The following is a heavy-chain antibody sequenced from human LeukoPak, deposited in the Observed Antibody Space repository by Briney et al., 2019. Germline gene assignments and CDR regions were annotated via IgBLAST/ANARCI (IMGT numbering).Heavy chain of an antibody. Sequence: PGGSLRLSCAASGFTFSSYAMHWVRQAPGKGLEWVAVISYDGSNKYYADSVKGRFTISRDNSKNTLYLQMNSLRAEDTAVYYCARPSSSWYSLGHYYYYYGMDVWGQGTTVTVSS. CDR2: ISYDGSNK. D-gene: IGHD6-13*01. J-gene: IGHJ6*02. CDR3: ARPSSSWYSLGHYYYYYGMDV. CDR1: GFTFSSYA. V-gene: IGHV3-30-3*01.